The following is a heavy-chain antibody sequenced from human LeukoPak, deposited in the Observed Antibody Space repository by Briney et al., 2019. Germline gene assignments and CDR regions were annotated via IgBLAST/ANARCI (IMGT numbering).Heavy chain of an antibody. D-gene: IGHD6-19*01. CDR1: GFTFSSYS. J-gene: IGHJ4*02. V-gene: IGHV3-21*01. CDR3: AGRIAVAGTHFDY. CDR2: ISSSSSYI. Sequence: GSLRLSCAASGFTFSSYSMNWVRQAPGKGLEWVSSISSSSSYIYYADSVKGRFTISRDNAKISLYLQMNSLRAEDTAVYYCAGRIAVAGTHFDYWGQGTLVTVSS.